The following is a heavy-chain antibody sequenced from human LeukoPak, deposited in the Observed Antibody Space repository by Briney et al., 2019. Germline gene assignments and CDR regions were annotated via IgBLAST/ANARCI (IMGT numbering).Heavy chain of an antibody. V-gene: IGHV1-2*02. J-gene: IGHJ3*02. CDR2: INPNSGGA. Sequence: ASVKVSCKASGYTFTGYYMHWVRQAPGQGLEWMGWINPNSGGANYAQKFQGRVTMTRDTSISTAYMELSRLRSDDTAVYYCARTLSLAHYYDSSGYYYVVSDDAFDIWGQGTMVTGSS. CDR3: ARTLSLAHYYDSSGYYYVVSDDAFDI. D-gene: IGHD3-22*01. CDR1: GYTFTGYY.